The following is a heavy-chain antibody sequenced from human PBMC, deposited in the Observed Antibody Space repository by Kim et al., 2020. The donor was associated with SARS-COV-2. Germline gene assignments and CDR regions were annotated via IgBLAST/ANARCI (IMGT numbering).Heavy chain of an antibody. CDR1: GGSISSSSYY. Sequence: SETLSLTCTVSGGSISSSSYYWGWIRQPPGKGLEWIGSIYYSGSTYYNPSLKSRVTISVDTSKNQFSLKLSSVTAADTAVYYCARRKVYSSSSSWFDPWG. J-gene: IGHJ5*02. CDR2: IYYSGST. CDR3: ARRKVYSSSSSWFDP. V-gene: IGHV4-39*01. D-gene: IGHD6-6*01.